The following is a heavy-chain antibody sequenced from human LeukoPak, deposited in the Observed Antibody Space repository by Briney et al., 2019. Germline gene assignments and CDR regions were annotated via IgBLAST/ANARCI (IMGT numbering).Heavy chain of an antibody. Sequence: GGSLRLSCAASGFTFKSYVMSWVRQAPGKGLEWVSGISGSGGSSYYADSVKGQFTISRDNSKNTLYLQMNSLRAEDTAIYYCAKHMSDDFWSGYLFDYWGQGTLVIVSS. CDR2: ISGSGGSS. CDR1: GFTFKSYV. CDR3: AKHMSDDFWSGYLFDY. J-gene: IGHJ4*02. D-gene: IGHD3-3*01. V-gene: IGHV3-23*01.